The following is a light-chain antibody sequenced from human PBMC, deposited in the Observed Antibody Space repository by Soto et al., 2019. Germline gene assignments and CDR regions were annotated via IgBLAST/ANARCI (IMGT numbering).Light chain of an antibody. CDR3: QKYTSAPFT. CDR2: GAS. Sequence: DIQMTQSPSSLSPAIGGRGTITCRASQAIRYYLAWYQQKPDKAPKLLIYGASTLQSGVPSRFSGSGSETDFTPTISSLQPEDVATYYCQKYTSAPFTVGPGTKVDIK. CDR1: QAIRYY. V-gene: IGKV1-27*01. J-gene: IGKJ3*01.